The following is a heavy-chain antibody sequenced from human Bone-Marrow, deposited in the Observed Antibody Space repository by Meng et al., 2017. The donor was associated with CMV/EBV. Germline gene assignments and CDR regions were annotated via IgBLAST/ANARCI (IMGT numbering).Heavy chain of an antibody. D-gene: IGHD3-22*01. Sequence: ASVKVSCKASGYTFTGYYMHWVRQAPGQGLEWMGWINPNSGGTNYAQKFQGRVTMTRDTSISTAYMELSRLRSDDTAVYYCARDLYYDSSDRDYWGQGTLVTVSS. CDR2: INPNSGGT. CDR1: GYTFTGYY. J-gene: IGHJ4*02. CDR3: ARDLYYDSSDRDY. V-gene: IGHV1-2*02.